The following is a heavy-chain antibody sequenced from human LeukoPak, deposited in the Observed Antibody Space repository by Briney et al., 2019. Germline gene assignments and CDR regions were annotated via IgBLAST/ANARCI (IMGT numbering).Heavy chain of an antibody. V-gene: IGHV7-4-1*02. CDR3: ARERIAVAGTTYYYYYGMDV. CDR1: GYTFTSYA. CDR2: INTNTGKP. D-gene: IGHD6-19*01. Sequence: ASVKVSCKASGYTFTSYAMNWVRQAPGQGLEWMGWINTNTGKPTYAQGFTGRFVFSLDSSVSTAYLQINSLNAEGTAVYYCARERIAVAGTTYYYYYGMDVWGQGTTVTVSS. J-gene: IGHJ6*02.